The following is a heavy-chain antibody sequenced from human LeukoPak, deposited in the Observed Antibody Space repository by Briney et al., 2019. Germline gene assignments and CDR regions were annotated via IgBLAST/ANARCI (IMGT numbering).Heavy chain of an antibody. CDR3: ARGSTYDFWSGYPYYYYGMDV. D-gene: IGHD3-3*01. V-gene: IGHV1-8*01. CDR1: GYIFTRYD. Sequence: GASVKVSCKASGYIFTRYDIHWVRQATGQGLEWMGWMNPNSANTGYAQKFQGRVTMTRNTSISTAYMELSSLRSEDTAVYYCARGSTYDFWSGYPYYYYGMDVWGQGTTVTVSS. CDR2: MNPNSANT. J-gene: IGHJ6*02.